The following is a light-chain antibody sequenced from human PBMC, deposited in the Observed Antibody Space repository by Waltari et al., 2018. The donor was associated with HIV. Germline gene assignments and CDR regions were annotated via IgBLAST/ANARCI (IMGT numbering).Light chain of an antibody. CDR2: DAS. CDR3: QQYINWPPYT. V-gene: IGKV3-15*01. J-gene: IGKJ2*01. Sequence: EIVMTQSPATLSFSPGERVALSCRASQGISTSLAWYQQKPAQAPRLLIYDASTRATDIPARFSGSGSGTEFTLTISSLQSEDFAIYYCQQYINWPPYTFGQGTKLEI. CDR1: QGISTS.